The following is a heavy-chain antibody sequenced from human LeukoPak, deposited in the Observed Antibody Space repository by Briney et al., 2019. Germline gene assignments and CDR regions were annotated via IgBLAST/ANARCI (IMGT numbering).Heavy chain of an antibody. D-gene: IGHD6-19*01. Sequence: GGSLRLSCAASGFTFDDYAMHWVRQAPGKGLEWVSGISWNSGSIGYADSVKGRFTISRDNAKNSLYLQMNSLRAEDTALYYCAKGKYSSGWYGALDIWGQGTMVTVSS. J-gene: IGHJ3*02. CDR2: ISWNSGSI. CDR1: GFTFDDYA. V-gene: IGHV3-9*01. CDR3: AKGKYSSGWYGALDI.